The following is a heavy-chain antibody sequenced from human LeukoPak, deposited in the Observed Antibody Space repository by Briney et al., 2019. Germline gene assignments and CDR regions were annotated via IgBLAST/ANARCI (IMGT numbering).Heavy chain of an antibody. Sequence: GGSLRLSCAASGFTFSNAWTNWGRQAPGKGLEWVGRIKSKTDGGTTDYAAPVKGRFTISRDDSKNTLYLQMTSLKTEDTAVYYCTTRHQLWSQGSDYWGQGTLVTVSS. CDR1: GFTFSNAW. CDR2: IKSKTDGGTT. D-gene: IGHD5-18*01. CDR3: TTRHQLWSQGSDY. V-gene: IGHV3-15*07. J-gene: IGHJ4*02.